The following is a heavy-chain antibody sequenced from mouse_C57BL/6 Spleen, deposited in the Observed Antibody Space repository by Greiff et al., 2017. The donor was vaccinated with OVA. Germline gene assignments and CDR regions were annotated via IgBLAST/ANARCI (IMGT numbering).Heavy chain of an antibody. CDR2: ISYDGSN. CDR3: AREGYGSSGDY. D-gene: IGHD1-1*01. Sequence: DVHLVESGPGLVKPSQSLSLTCSVTGYSITSGYYWNWIRQFPGNKLEWMGYISYDGSNNYNPSLKNRISITRDTSKNQFFLKLNSVTTEDTATYYCAREGYGSSGDYWGQGTTLTVSS. J-gene: IGHJ2*01. V-gene: IGHV3-6*01. CDR1: GYSITSGYY.